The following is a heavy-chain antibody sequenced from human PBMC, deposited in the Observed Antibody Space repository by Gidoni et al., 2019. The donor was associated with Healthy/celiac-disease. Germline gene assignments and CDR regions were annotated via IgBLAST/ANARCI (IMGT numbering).Heavy chain of an antibody. D-gene: IGHD3-10*01. CDR2: IWYDGSNK. J-gene: IGHJ5*02. Sequence: QVQLVESGGGVVQPGRSLRLSCAASGFTFSSDGMHWVRQAPGKGLEWVAVIWYDGSNKYYADSVKGRFTISRDNSKNTLYLQMNSLRAEDTAVYYCASGSNYGSGWFDPWGQGTLVTVSS. CDR1: GFTFSSDG. CDR3: ASGSNYGSGWFDP. V-gene: IGHV3-33*01.